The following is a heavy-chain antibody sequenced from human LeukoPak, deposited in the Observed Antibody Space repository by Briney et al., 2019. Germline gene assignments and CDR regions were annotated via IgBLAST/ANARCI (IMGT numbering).Heavy chain of an antibody. CDR3: ARGKVLGIGSRYYFDY. D-gene: IGHD7-27*01. V-gene: IGHV4-59*01. Sequence: PSETLSLTCTVSGGSISTYYWSWIRQPPGKGLEWIGYIYYSGSTNYNPFLKSRVTISVDTSKNQFSLKLSSVTAADTAVYYCARGKVLGIGSRYYFDYWGQGTLVTVSS. CDR1: GGSISTYY. J-gene: IGHJ4*02. CDR2: IYYSGST.